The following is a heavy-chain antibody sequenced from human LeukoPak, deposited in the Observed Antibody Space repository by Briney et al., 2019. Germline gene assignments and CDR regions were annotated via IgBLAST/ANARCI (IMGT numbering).Heavy chain of an antibody. CDR1: GFTFSSYS. V-gene: IGHV3-21*01. J-gene: IGHJ3*02. D-gene: IGHD3-10*01. Sequence: PGGSLRLSCAASGFTFSSYSMNWVRQAPGKGLEWVSCISSSSGYIYYADSVKGRFTISRDNAKNSLYLQMNSLRAEDTAVYYCARSRGGSGLFCIWGQGTIVTVSS. CDR3: ARSRGGSGLFCI. CDR2: ISSSSGYI.